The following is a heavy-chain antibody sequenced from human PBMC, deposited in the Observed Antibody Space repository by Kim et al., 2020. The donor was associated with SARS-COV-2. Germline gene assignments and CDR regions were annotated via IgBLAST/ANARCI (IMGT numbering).Heavy chain of an antibody. CDR3: AKELYPVTTRNGVDY. CDR1: GFTFSSYG. J-gene: IGHJ4*02. D-gene: IGHD4-4*01. V-gene: IGHV3-30*18. Sequence: GGSLRLSCAASGFTFSSYGMHWVRQAPGKGLEWVAVISYDGSNKYYADSVKGRFTISRDNSKNTLYLQMNSLRAEDTAVYYCAKELYPVTTRNGVDYWGQGTLVTVSS. CDR2: ISYDGSNK.